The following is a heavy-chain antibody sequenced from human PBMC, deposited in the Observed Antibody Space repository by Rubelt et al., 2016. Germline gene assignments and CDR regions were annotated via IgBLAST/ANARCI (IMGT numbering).Heavy chain of an antibody. Sequence: ANIKQDGSEKYYVDSVKGRFTISRDNAKNSLYLQMNSLRAEDTAVYYCAKGTGPRRGGTDYWGQGTLVTVSS. CDR2: IKQDGSEK. V-gene: IGHV3-7*03. CDR3: AKGTGPRRGGTDY. D-gene: IGHD3/OR15-3a*01. J-gene: IGHJ4*02.